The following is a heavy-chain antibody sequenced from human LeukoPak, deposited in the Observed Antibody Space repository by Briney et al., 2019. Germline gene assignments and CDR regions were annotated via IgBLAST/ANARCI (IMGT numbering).Heavy chain of an antibody. V-gene: IGHV1-2*02. Sequence: GASVEVSCKASGYTFTDYYMHWVRQAPGQGLEWMGWINPNSGGTNYAQKFQGRVTMTRDTSISTAYMELSRLRSDDTAVYYCARGYYDSSDYEYFQHWGQGTLVTVSS. CDR1: GYTFTDYY. CDR3: ARGYYDSSDYEYFQH. J-gene: IGHJ1*01. D-gene: IGHD3-22*01. CDR2: INPNSGGT.